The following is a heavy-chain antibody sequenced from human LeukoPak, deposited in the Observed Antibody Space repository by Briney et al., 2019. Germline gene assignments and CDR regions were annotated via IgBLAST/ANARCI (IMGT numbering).Heavy chain of an antibody. CDR3: PDRGSGWYECYS. CDR2: ISNNVLGST. V-gene: IGHV3-23*01. J-gene: IGHJ4*02. Sequence: PGGSLRLSCAASGLTFGTYAISWVRQAPEKGLEWVSAISNNVLGSTYYADSVKGRFTISRDNSKSTLYLQMNSLRAEDTAAYYFPDRGSGWYECYSWGRGTLVTVSS. D-gene: IGHD6-19*01. CDR1: GLTFGTYA.